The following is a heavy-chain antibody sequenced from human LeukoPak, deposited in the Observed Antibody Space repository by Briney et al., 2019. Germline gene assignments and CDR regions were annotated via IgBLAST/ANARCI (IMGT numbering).Heavy chain of an antibody. V-gene: IGHV1-8*01. D-gene: IGHD2-8*01. CDR2: TSPNTGYI. CDR1: GYTFTSYD. CDR3: ATSRYCSNGVCPFDY. J-gene: IGHJ4*02. Sequence: GASVKVSCKTSGYTFTSYDMNWVRQAAGQGLEWMGWTSPNTGYIYYARKFQGRMTMATNTATRTVYMVLSSLRSEDTAVYYCATSRYCSNGVCPFDYWGQGTLVTVSS.